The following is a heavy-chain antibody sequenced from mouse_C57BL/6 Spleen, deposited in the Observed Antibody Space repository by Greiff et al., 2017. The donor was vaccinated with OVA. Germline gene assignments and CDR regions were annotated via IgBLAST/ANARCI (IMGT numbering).Heavy chain of an antibody. D-gene: IGHD3-2*02. V-gene: IGHV5-9-1*02. J-gene: IGHJ3*01. CDR3: TREGDCSGSY. Sequence: EVKLMESGEGLVKPGGSLKLSCAASGFTFSSYAMSWVRQTPEKRLEWVAYISSGGDYIYYADTVKGRFTISRDNARNTLYLQMSSLKSEDTAMYYCTREGDCSGSYWGQGTLVTVSA. CDR2: ISSGGDYI. CDR1: GFTFSSYA.